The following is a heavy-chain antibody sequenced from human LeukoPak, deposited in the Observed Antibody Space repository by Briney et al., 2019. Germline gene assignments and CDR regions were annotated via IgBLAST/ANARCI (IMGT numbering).Heavy chain of an antibody. D-gene: IGHD3-22*01. CDR3: ARWGYYYDRSGYYRTGDF. CDR1: GGSISSYY. V-gene: IGHV4-59*01. J-gene: IGHJ4*02. CDR2: VHYSGST. Sequence: SETLSLTCPVSGGSISSYYWSWIRQPPGKGLEWIGYVHYSGSTNYNPSLKSRVTISVETSKNQFSLKLSSVTAADTAVYYCARWGYYYDRSGYYRTGDFWGQGTLVTVSS.